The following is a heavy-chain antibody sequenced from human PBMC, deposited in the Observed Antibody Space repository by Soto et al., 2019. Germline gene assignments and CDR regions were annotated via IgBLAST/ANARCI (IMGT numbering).Heavy chain of an antibody. V-gene: IGHV3-15*07. CDR2: IKSKTDGGTT. J-gene: IGHJ4*02. CDR1: SVSNAW. D-gene: IGHD6-19*01. CDR3: TTDEQRPWDY. Sequence: SVSNAWMIWVRQAPGKGLEWVGRIKSKTDGGTTDYAAPVKGRFTISRDDSKNTLYLQMNSLKTEDTAVYYCTTDEQRPWDYWGQGTLVTVSS.